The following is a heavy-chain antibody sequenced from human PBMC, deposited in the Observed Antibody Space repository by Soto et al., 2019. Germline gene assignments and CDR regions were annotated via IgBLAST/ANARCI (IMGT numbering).Heavy chain of an antibody. D-gene: IGHD3-22*01. V-gene: IGHV1-18*01. J-gene: IGHJ4*02. Sequence: ASVKVSCKASGYTFTSYGISWVRQAPGQGLEWMGWISAYNGNTNYAQKLQGRVTMTTDTSTSTAYMELRSLRSDDTAVYYCAREQKDYYDSSGYFIDYWGQGTLVTVS. CDR2: ISAYNGNT. CDR1: GYTFTSYG. CDR3: AREQKDYYDSSGYFIDY.